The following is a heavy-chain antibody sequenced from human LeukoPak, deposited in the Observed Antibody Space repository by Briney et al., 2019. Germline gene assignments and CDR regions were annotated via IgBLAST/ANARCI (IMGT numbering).Heavy chain of an antibody. D-gene: IGHD2-2*01. J-gene: IGHJ4*02. V-gene: IGHV1-69*04. CDR1: RGTFSSYA. Sequence: SSVTVSCKASRGTFSSYAISWVRQPPGKGLEWMGRIIPILGIANYAQKFQGRVTITADKSTSTAYMELSSLRSEDTAVYYCASTLGYYSSTSCYEGFDYWGQGTLVTVSS. CDR2: IIPILGIA. CDR3: ASTLGYYSSTSCYEGFDY.